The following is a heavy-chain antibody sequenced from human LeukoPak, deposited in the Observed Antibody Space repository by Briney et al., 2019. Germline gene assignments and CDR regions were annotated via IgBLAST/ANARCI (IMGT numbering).Heavy chain of an antibody. Sequence: SLRLSCATSGFTFSNYWMCWVRQAPGKGLEWVANIRQDGGDKYYADSVKGRFTISRDNAKNSLYLQMTSLRAEDTAVYSCARVIVTVPGQSHYFDYWGQGTLVTFSS. J-gene: IGHJ4*02. D-gene: IGHD2/OR15-2a*01. CDR1: GFTFSNYW. CDR2: IRQDGGDK. CDR3: ARVIVTVPGQSHYFDY. V-gene: IGHV3-7*03.